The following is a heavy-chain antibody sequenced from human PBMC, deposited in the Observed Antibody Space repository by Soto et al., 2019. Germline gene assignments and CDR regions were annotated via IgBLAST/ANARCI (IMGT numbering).Heavy chain of an antibody. V-gene: IGHV4-59*01. CDR1: GGSISSYY. J-gene: IGHJ4*02. CDR3: ARVRGYSSGWYWSPYYFDY. D-gene: IGHD6-19*01. Sequence: SETLSLTCTVSGGSISSYYWSWIRQPPGKGLEWIGYIYYSGSTNYNPSLKSRVTISVDTSKNQFSLKLSSVTAADTAVYYCARVRGYSSGWYWSPYYFDYWGQGTLVTVSS. CDR2: IYYSGST.